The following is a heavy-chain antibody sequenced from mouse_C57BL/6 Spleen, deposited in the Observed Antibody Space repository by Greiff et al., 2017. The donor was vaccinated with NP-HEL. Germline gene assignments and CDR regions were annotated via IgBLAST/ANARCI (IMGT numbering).Heavy chain of an antibody. V-gene: IGHV1-74*01. CDR2: IYPSDSDT. CDR1: GYTFTSYW. CDR3: AIPLFAY. J-gene: IGHJ3*01. Sequence: QVQLQQSGAELVKPGASVKVSCKASGYTFTSYWMHWVKQRPGQGLEWIGRIYPSDSDTNYNQKFKGKATLTVDKSSSTAYMQLSSLTSEDSAVYYCAIPLFAYWGQGTLVTVSA.